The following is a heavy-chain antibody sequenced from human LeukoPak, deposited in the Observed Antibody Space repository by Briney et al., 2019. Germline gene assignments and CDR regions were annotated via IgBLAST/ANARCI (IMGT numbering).Heavy chain of an antibody. V-gene: IGHV3-21*01. CDR1: GFTFSSYS. J-gene: IGHJ4*02. CDR3: ASFVGGSGSRDY. D-gene: IGHD3-10*01. Sequence: GXSLRLSCAASGFTFSSYSMNWVSQAPGKGLEWVSSISSSSSYIYYADSVKGRFTISRDNAKTSLYLQMNSLRAEDTAVYYCASFVGGSGSRDYWGQGTLVTVSS. CDR2: ISSSSSYI.